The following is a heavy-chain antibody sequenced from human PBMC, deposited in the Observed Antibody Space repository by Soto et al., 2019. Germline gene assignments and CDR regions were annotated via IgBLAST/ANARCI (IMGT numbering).Heavy chain of an antibody. V-gene: IGHV5-51*01. CDR1: GYIFASYW. Sequence: GESLKISCKGSGYIFASYWIGWVRQMPGKGLEWMGIIYPGDSDTRYSPSFQGQVTISVDKSISTAYLQWSSLKASDTAMYYCARSSFRTDWFDPWGQGTLVTVPA. D-gene: IGHD3-10*01. CDR3: ARSSFRTDWFDP. CDR2: IYPGDSDT. J-gene: IGHJ5*02.